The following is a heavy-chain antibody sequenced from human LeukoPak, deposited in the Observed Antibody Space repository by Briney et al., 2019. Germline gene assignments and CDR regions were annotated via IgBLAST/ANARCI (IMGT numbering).Heavy chain of an antibody. CDR1: GYTLTELS. CDR2: FDPEDGET. CDR3: ATDLSGYYYYFDY. V-gene: IGHV1-24*01. Sequence: ASVKVSCKVSGYTLTELSMHWVRQAPGKGLEWMGGFDPEDGETIYAQKFQGRVTMTEDTSTDTAYMELSSLRSEDMAVYYCATDLSGYYYYFDYWGQGTLVTVSS. D-gene: IGHD3-22*01. J-gene: IGHJ4*02.